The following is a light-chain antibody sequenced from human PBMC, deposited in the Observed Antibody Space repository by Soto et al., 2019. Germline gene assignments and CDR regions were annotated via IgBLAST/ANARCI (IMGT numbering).Light chain of an antibody. CDR3: QHYNNYLAWT. CDR1: QIVSNK. V-gene: IGKV3-15*01. J-gene: IGKJ1*01. Sequence: EIVMTQSPATLSVSPGERATLFSRASQIVSNKLARYQQKPGQAPRLLIFNASTRATGIPARFSGSGSGTEFTLTISSLQSADFAVYYCQHYNNYLAWTFGQGTKVEIK. CDR2: NAS.